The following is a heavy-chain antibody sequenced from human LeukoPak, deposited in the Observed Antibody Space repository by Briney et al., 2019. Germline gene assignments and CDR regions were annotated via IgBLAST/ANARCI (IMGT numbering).Heavy chain of an antibody. CDR2: IYYSGST. CDR1: GGSISSYY. CDR3: ARGVVVTAYFDY. J-gene: IGHJ4*02. Sequence: SETLSLTCTVPGGSISSYYWSWIRQPPGKGLEWIGYIYYSGSTYYNPSLKSRVTISVDRSKNQFSLKLSSVTAADTAVYYCARGVVVTAYFDYWGQGTLVTVSS. V-gene: IGHV4-59*12. D-gene: IGHD2-21*02.